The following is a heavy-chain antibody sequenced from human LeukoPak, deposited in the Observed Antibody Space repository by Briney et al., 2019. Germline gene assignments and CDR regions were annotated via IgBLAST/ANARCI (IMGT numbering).Heavy chain of an antibody. J-gene: IGHJ4*02. Sequence: KPGGSLRLSCAASGFTFSDYYMSWIRQAPGKGLEWVSYISSSGSTIYYADSVKGRFTISRDNAKNSLYLQMNSLRAEDTAVYYCARDCRLPRFPEPSDCYSAYWGQGTLVTVSS. CDR3: ARDCRLPRFPEPSDCYSAY. V-gene: IGHV3-11*01. CDR1: GFTFSDYY. D-gene: IGHD2-21*02. CDR2: ISSSGSTI.